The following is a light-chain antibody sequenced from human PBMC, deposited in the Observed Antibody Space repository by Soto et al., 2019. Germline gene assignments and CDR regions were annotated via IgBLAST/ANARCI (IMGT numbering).Light chain of an antibody. Sequence: QSVLTQPPSVSAAPGQKVTISCSGSSSNIVSWYQQLPGTAPKLLIYDNNKRPSGIPDRFSGSKSGTSATLGITGLQNGDEADYYCGTWDTRLSVVVFGGGTKLTVL. V-gene: IGLV1-51*01. CDR2: DNN. J-gene: IGLJ2*01. CDR3: GTWDTRLSVVV. CDR1: SSNI.